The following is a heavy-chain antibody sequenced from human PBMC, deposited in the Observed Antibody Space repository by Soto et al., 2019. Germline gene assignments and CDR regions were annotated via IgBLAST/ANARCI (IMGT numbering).Heavy chain of an antibody. D-gene: IGHD3-3*01. CDR1: GFSLSTSGVG. J-gene: IGHJ4*02. CDR3: AHSSQAGYYDFWSGYKDYFDY. CDR2: IYWDDDK. V-gene: IGHV2-5*02. Sequence: SGPTLVNPTQTLTLTCTFSGFSLSTSGVGVGWIRQPPGKALEWLALIYWDDDKRYSPSLKSRLTITKDTSKNQVVLTMTNMDPVDTATYYCAHSSQAGYYDFWSGYKDYFDYWGQGTLVTVSS.